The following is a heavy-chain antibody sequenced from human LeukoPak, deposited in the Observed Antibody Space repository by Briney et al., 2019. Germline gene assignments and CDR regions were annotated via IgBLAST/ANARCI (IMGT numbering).Heavy chain of an antibody. CDR3: ARLAETHYYDSSGFYRGDYYYYMDV. D-gene: IGHD3-22*01. CDR1: GYTFTSYD. Sequence: GASVKVSCTASGYTFTSYDFTWVRQAPGQGLEWMGRISANNGNTKYAQKLQGRVTMTTDTSTSTAYMQLRSLRSDDTAVYYCARLAETHYYDSSGFYRGDYYYYMDVWGKGTTVTVSS. CDR2: ISANNGNT. V-gene: IGHV1-18*01. J-gene: IGHJ6*03.